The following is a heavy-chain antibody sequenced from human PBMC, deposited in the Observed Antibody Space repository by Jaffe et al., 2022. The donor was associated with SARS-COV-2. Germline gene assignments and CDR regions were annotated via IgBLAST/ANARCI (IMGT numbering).Heavy chain of an antibody. D-gene: IGHD3-22*01. J-gene: IGHJ4*02. V-gene: IGHV3-33*01. CDR3: VREGDDSKLDR. CDR1: GFSFSRYG. CDR2: IWYDGSNE. Sequence: QVQLVESGGGVIQPGKSLRLSCAASGFSFSRYGMHWVRQAPGKGLEWLAAIWYDGSNEYYATSVKGRFTISRDNPKNTLFLQMNSLRLEDTAVYYCVREGDDSKLDRWGQGSLVTVSP.